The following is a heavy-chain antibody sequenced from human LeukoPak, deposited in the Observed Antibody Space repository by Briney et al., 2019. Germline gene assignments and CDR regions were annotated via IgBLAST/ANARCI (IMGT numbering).Heavy chain of an antibody. J-gene: IGHJ4*02. V-gene: IGHV3-23*01. D-gene: IGHD5-24*01. CDR1: GFTFDTYA. CDR2: IAAGGGGI. CDR3: ARYVSPTTMATRFFDR. Sequence: GGSLRLSCAASGFTFDTYALTWVRQAPGKGLEWVSVIAAGGGGIQYAESVKGRFIISRDNSKKTLYLQMNNLRDEDTAMYYCARYVSPTTMATRFFDRWGQGTLVTVSS.